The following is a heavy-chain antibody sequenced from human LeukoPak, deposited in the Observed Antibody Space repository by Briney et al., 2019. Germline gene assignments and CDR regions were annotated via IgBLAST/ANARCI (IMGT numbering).Heavy chain of an antibody. V-gene: IGHV1-24*01. D-gene: IGHD3-16*01. Sequence: ASVKVSCKVSGYTLTELSMHWVRQAPGKGLEWMGGFDPEDGETIYAQKFQGRVTMTEDTSTDTAYTELSSLRSEDTAVYYCATDLFMITSADYWGQGTLVTVSS. CDR2: FDPEDGET. J-gene: IGHJ4*02. CDR1: GYTLTELS. CDR3: ATDLFMITSADY.